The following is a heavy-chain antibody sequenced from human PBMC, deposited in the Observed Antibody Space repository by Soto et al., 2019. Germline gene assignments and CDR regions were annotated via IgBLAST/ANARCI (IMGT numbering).Heavy chain of an antibody. CDR3: ARDHAVPHWFDP. D-gene: IGHD1-1*01. CDR2: IYHSGST. J-gene: IGHJ5*02. V-gene: IGHV4-4*02. CDR1: GGSISSSNW. Sequence: SETLSLTCAVSGGSISSSNWWSWVRQPPGKGLEWIGEIYHSGSTNYNPSLKSRVTISVEKSKNQFSLKLSSVNAADTAVYYCARDHAVPHWFDPWGQGILVTVSS.